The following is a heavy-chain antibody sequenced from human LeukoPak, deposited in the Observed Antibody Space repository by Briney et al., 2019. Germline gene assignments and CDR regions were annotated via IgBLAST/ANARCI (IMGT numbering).Heavy chain of an antibody. CDR2: IGAYNGNT. CDR3: ARVRFLEWLLSEYDY. V-gene: IGHV1-18*01. Sequence: GASVKVSCKASGYTFTSYGISWVRQAPGQGLEWMGWIGAYNGNTNYAQKLQGRVTMTTDTSTSTAYMELRSLRSDDTAVYYCARVRFLEWLLSEYDYWGQGTLVTVSS. J-gene: IGHJ4*02. CDR1: GYTFTSYG. D-gene: IGHD3-3*01.